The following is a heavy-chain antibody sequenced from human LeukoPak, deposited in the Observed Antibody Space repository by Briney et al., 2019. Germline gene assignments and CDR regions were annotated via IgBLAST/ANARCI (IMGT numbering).Heavy chain of an antibody. CDR1: GFTFSSYA. J-gene: IGHJ4*02. CDR3: ARQSGYGDRPHFDY. CDR2: ISGSGGST. V-gene: IGHV3-23*01. D-gene: IGHD5-12*01. Sequence: GGSLRLSCAASGFTFSSYAMSWVRQAPGKGLEWVSAISGSGGSTYYADSVKGRFTISRDNSKNTLYLQMNSLRAEDTAMYYCARQSGYGDRPHFDYWGQGTLVTVFS.